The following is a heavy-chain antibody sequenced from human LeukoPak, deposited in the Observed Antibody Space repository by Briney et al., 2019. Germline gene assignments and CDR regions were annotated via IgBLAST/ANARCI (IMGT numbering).Heavy chain of an antibody. D-gene: IGHD3-22*01. CDR2: INHSGNT. V-gene: IGHV4-34*01. CDR3: ARRSVGSFSDSSGHTYGHPSNFDY. J-gene: IGHJ4*02. Sequence: SETLSLTCAVYGGSFSGYYWSWIRQPPGKGLEWIGEINHSGNTNYNPSLKSRVALSVDTSKNQFSLKLSSVTATDTAVYYCARRSVGSFSDSSGHTYGHPSNFDYWGQGTLVTVSS. CDR1: GGSFSGYY.